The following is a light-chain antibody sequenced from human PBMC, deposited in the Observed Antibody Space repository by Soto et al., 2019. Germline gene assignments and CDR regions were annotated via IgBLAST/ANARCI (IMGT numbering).Light chain of an antibody. Sequence: EIVVTKSPGTLSLSPGERATLSCRASQSVSSSYLAWYQQKPGQAPRPLIYGASSRATGIPDRFSGRGSGTDFPLTISRLEPEDVAVYYCQQYGSSPFTFGPGTKVDIK. CDR1: QSVSSSY. CDR3: QQYGSSPFT. V-gene: IGKV3-20*01. J-gene: IGKJ3*01. CDR2: GAS.